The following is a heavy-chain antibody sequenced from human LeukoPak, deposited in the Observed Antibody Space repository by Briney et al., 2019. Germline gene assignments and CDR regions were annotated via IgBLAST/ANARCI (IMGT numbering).Heavy chain of an antibody. Sequence: GGSLRLSCAASGFTFSSYAMHWVRQAPGEGLEWVAVISYDGSNKYYADSVKGRFTISRDNSKNTLYLQMGSLRAEDMAVYYCARDYYDSSGYVEPVNAFDIWGQGTMVTVSS. J-gene: IGHJ3*02. CDR3: ARDYYDSSGYVEPVNAFDI. CDR1: GFTFSSYA. V-gene: IGHV3-30*14. CDR2: ISYDGSNK. D-gene: IGHD3-22*01.